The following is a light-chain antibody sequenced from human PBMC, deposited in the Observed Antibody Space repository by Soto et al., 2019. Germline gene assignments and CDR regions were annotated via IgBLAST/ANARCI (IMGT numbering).Light chain of an antibody. CDR1: SSNIGADSD. CDR3: QSYDSSLSAVV. Sequence: QSVLTQPPSVSGAPGPRVTISCTGSSSNIGADSDVHWYQQLPGTAPKLLIYGNSNRPSGVPDRFSGSKSGPSASLAITGLQADDEADYYCQSYDSSLSAVVFGGGTKLTVL. CDR2: GNS. V-gene: IGLV1-40*01. J-gene: IGLJ3*02.